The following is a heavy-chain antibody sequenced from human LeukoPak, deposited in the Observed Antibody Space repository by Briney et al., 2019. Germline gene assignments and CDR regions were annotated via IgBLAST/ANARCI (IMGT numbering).Heavy chain of an antibody. V-gene: IGHV4-34*01. J-gene: IGHJ4*02. Sequence: SETLSLTCTVYGGSFSGYYWSWIRQPLGKGLEWIGEINHSGSTNYNSSLKSRVTISVDTSKNQFSLQLSSVTAADTAVYYCARRGGFGSGSYGSWGQGTLVTVSS. CDR2: INHSGST. D-gene: IGHD3-10*01. CDR1: GGSFSGYY. CDR3: ARRGGFGSGSYGS.